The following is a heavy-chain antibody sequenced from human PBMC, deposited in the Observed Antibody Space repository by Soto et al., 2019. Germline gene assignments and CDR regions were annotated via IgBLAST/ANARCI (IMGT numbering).Heavy chain of an antibody. V-gene: IGHV4-31*03. J-gene: IGHJ6*02. CDR2: IYYSGST. D-gene: IGHD3-3*01. CDR1: GGSINSGAYY. CDR3: ARAATPSSIFGVATLDV. Sequence: SETLSLTCTVSGGSINSGAYYWSWIRQHPGKGLEWIGYIYYSGSTYYNPSLKSRVTISVDTSKNQFSLKLSSVTAADTAVYYCARAATPSSIFGVATLDVWGQGTTVTVSS.